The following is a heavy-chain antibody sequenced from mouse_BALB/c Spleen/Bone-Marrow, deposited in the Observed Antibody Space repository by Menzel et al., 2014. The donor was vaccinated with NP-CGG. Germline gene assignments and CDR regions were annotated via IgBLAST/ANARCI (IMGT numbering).Heavy chain of an antibody. CDR3: AGGGTPCYFDY. CDR2: IYPGNGDT. Sequence: QSGAELVKPGASVKMSCKASGYTFTSYNMHWVKQTPGQGLEWIGAIYPGNGDTSYNQKFKGKATLTADKSSSTAYMQLSSLTSEDSAVYYCAGGGTPCYFDYWGQGTTLTVSS. J-gene: IGHJ2*01. CDR1: GYTFTSYN. V-gene: IGHV1-12*01. D-gene: IGHD2-14*01.